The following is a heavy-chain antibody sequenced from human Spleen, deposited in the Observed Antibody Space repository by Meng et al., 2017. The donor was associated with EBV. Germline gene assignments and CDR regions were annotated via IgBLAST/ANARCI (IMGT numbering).Heavy chain of an antibody. CDR3: AKGPDYCSGGSCYVDY. CDR1: GFTFSSYG. J-gene: IGHJ4*02. Sequence: QGQRVGSGGGVVQPGRSLRISYAASGFTFSSYGMQWVRQAPGKGLEWVAVISNDGTNKYYAKSVKGRFTISRDNSKNTVYLQMNSLRVEDTAVYHCAKGPDYCSGGSCYVDYWGQGTLVTVSS. D-gene: IGHD2-15*01. CDR2: ISNDGTNK. V-gene: IGHV3-30*18.